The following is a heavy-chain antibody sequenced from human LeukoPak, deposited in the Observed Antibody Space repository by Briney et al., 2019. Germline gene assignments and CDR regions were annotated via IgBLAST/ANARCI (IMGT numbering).Heavy chain of an antibody. Sequence: ASVKVSCKASGYTFTSYYMHWVRQAPGQGLEWMGIINPSGGSTSYAQKFQGRVTMTRDTSISTAYMELSRLRSDDTAVYYCARAPEGGVIVTFDYWGQGTLVTVSS. CDR3: ARAPEGGVIVTFDY. J-gene: IGHJ4*02. D-gene: IGHD3-16*02. CDR2: INPSGGST. CDR1: GYTFTSYY. V-gene: IGHV1-46*01.